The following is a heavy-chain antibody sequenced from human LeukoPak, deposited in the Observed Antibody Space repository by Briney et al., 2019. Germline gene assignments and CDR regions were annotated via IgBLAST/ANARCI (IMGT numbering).Heavy chain of an antibody. CDR1: GFTFSAYS. CDR2: ISSSGSTI. V-gene: IGHV3-48*04. D-gene: IGHD2-2*02. Sequence: GGSLRLSCAASGFTFSAYSMNWVRQAPGKGLEWVSYISSSGSTIYYADSVKGRFTISRDNAKNSLYLRMNSLRAEDTAVYYCARVGGGCSSTSCYKDYYYMDVWGKGTTVTISS. J-gene: IGHJ6*03. CDR3: ARVGGGCSSTSCYKDYYYMDV.